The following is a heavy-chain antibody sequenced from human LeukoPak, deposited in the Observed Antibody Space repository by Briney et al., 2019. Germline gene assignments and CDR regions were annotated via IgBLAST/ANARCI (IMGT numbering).Heavy chain of an antibody. CDR2: INPNTGGA. D-gene: IGHD6-6*01. CDR1: GYTFSDYY. CDR3: ARGRPSAEPPDH. V-gene: IGHV1-2*02. Sequence: GASVKVSCKASGYTFSDYYIHWVRQAPGQGLEYMGWINPNTGGASYAQKFRVRVTMTRDTFSSTVYMQLSTLTSDDTAVYSCARGRPSAEPPDHWGQGTLVAVSS. J-gene: IGHJ4*02.